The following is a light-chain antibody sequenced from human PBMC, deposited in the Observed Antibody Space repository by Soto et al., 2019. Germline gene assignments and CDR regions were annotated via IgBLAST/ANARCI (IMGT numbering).Light chain of an antibody. CDR1: QGISNW. CDR2: AAS. V-gene: IGKV1-12*01. CDR3: QQTNTFLPLT. J-gene: IGKJ4*01. Sequence: DIQMTQSPSSVSPSGGDRVTITCRASQGISNWLAWYQQQSGKAPKLLIYAASSLQSGVPSRFSGGGSGTHFTLIISSLQPEDFATYYCQQTNTFLPLTFGGGTKVEIK.